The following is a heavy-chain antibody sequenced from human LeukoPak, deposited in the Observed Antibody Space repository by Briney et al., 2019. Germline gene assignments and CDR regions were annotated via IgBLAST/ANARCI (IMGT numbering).Heavy chain of an antibody. V-gene: IGHV3-7*01. CDR2: IKQDGSEK. CDR3: ARETVVRGVITLDY. CDR1: GFTFSSYW. J-gene: IGHJ4*02. D-gene: IGHD3-10*01. Sequence: GSLRLSCAASGFTFSSYWMSWGRQAPGKGLEWVANIKQDGSEKYYVDSVKGRFTISRDNAKNSLYLQMNSLRAEDTAVYYCARETVVRGVITLDYWGQGTLVTVSS.